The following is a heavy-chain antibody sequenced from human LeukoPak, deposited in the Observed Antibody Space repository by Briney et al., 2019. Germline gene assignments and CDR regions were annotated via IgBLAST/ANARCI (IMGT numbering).Heavy chain of an antibody. CDR1: GFTFNYYG. J-gene: IGHJ4*02. D-gene: IGHD3-16*01. V-gene: IGHV3-30*18. Sequence: PGWSLRLSCAASGFTFNYYGIHWVRQAPGKGLEWVAVVSSDGSLKFYADSVEGRFTISRDNSKNTVYLQMNTLRAEDTAVYFCAKGDWGSWYFSYWGQGTLVTVSS. CDR2: VSSDGSLK. CDR3: AKGDWGSWYFSY.